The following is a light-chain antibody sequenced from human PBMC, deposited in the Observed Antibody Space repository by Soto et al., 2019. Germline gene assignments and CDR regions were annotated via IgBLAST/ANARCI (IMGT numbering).Light chain of an antibody. J-gene: IGKJ5*01. Sequence: AIQLTQSPSSLSASVGDRVSITCRASQGISSALAWYQHKPGKAPKILIYDASSLQSGVPSRFSGSESGTECTLTISCLQPEDFATYYCQQLKTYPFTFGQGTRLEI. V-gene: IGKV1-13*02. CDR3: QQLKTYPFT. CDR1: QGISSA. CDR2: DAS.